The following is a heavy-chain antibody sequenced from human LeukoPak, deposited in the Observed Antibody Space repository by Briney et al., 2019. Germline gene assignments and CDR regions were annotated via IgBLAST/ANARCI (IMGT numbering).Heavy chain of an antibody. Sequence: GGSLRLSCAASRFTFNNYAMNWLPQSPGKGLEWVSVISGSDFGTYYADSVRGRFTISRDNSKNTLYLQMNSLTAEDTAIYYCAKGLNFYDTSVLDYWGQGTLVTVSS. CDR3: AKGLNFYDTSVLDY. CDR2: ISGSDFGT. CDR1: RFTFNNYA. V-gene: IGHV3-23*01. J-gene: IGHJ4*02. D-gene: IGHD3-22*01.